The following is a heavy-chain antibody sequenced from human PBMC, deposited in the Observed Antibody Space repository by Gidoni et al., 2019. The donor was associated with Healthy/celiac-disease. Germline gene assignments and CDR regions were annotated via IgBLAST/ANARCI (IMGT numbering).Heavy chain of an antibody. D-gene: IGHD2-21*01. V-gene: IGHV1-69*01. J-gene: IGHJ6*02. CDR2: IIPIFGTA. CDR3: ARIGDRRLDYYYGMDV. Sequence: VRQAPGQGLEWMGGIIPIFGTANYAQKFQGRVTITADESTSTAYMELSSLRSEDTAVYYCARIGDRRLDYYYGMDVWGQGTTVTVSS.